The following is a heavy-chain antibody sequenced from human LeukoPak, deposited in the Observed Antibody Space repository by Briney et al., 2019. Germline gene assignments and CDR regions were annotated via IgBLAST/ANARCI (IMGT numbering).Heavy chain of an antibody. CDR2: ISAYNGNT. V-gene: IGHV1-18*01. CDR3: ARGSPPRRNYDSRGYYSYYFDY. Sequence: ASVKVSCKASGYTFTSYGISWVRQAPGQGLEWMGWISAYNGNTNYAQKLQGRVTMTTDTSTSTAYMELRSLRSDDTAVYYCARGSPPRRNYDSRGYYSYYFDYWGQGTLVSVSS. D-gene: IGHD3-22*01. J-gene: IGHJ4*02. CDR1: GYTFTSYG.